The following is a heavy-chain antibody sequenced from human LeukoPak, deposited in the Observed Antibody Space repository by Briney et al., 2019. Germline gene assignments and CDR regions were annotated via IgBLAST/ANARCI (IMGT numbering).Heavy chain of an antibody. D-gene: IGHD6-13*01. Sequence: PSETLSLTCTVSGGSIRSYYWSWIRQPPGKGLEWIGYMHYRGNTNYNPSLKSRVTISVDTSKNQFSLKLSSVTAADTAVYYCATGVHGIAAAGDYYFDYWGQGTLVTVSS. CDR2: MHYRGNT. CDR3: ATGVHGIAAAGDYYFDY. CDR1: GGSIRSYY. J-gene: IGHJ4*02. V-gene: IGHV4-59*01.